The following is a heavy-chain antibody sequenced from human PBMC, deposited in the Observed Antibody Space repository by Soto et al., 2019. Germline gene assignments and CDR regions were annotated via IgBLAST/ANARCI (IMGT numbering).Heavy chain of an antibody. D-gene: IGHD5-18*01. CDR1: GGSISSGGYY. CDR2: IYYSGST. Sequence: SETLSLTCTVSGGSISSGGYYWSWIRQHPGKGLEWIGYIYYSGSTYYNPSLKSRVTISVDTSKNQFSLKLSSVTAADTAVYYCARGRIQLWSNWFDPWGQGTLVTVSS. J-gene: IGHJ5*02. CDR3: ARGRIQLWSNWFDP. V-gene: IGHV4-31*03.